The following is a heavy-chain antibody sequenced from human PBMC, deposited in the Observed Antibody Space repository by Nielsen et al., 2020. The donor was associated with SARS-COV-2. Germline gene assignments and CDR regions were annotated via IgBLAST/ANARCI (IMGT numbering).Heavy chain of an antibody. CDR2: IHYSGTA. V-gene: IGHV4-59*01. D-gene: IGHD4-17*01. CDR3: ARDYFGDYLDGFDI. Sequence: SETLSLTCTVSTGINNYYWSWIRQPPGKGLEWLAYIHYSGTANYNPSLKSRGLVSIDPSKNQFSLKLSSVTAADRAVYYCARDYFGDYLDGFDIWGQGTMVTVSS. CDR1: TGINNYY. J-gene: IGHJ3*02.